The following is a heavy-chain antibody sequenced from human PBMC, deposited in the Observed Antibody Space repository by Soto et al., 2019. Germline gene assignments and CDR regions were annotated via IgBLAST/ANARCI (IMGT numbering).Heavy chain of an antibody. V-gene: IGHV4-31*03. CDR1: GGSIRRRGYY. J-gene: IGHJ5*02. Sequence: QVQLQESGPGLVKPSQTLSLTCTVSGGSIRRRGYYWSWIRQRPGEGLEWIGFFYYSGITDYNPSLETRITISADTPRNQFFLNLYSVTAADTAMYFCASSGGPEGDWFDPWGQGIPVTVSS. CDR3: ASSGGPEGDWFDP. CDR2: FYYSGIT. D-gene: IGHD3-16*01.